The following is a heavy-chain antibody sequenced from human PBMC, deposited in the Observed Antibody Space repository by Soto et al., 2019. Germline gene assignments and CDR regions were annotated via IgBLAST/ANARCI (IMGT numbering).Heavy chain of an antibody. V-gene: IGHV3-30*18. Sequence: QVQLVESGGGVVQPGRSLRLSCAASGFTFSSYGMHWVRQAPGKGLEWVAVISYDGSNKYYADSVKGRFTISRDNSKNTLYLQMNSLRAEDTAVYYCAKSDYGGFDYWGQGTLVTVSS. CDR3: AKSDYGGFDY. J-gene: IGHJ4*02. CDR2: ISYDGSNK. CDR1: GFTFSSYG. D-gene: IGHD3-16*01.